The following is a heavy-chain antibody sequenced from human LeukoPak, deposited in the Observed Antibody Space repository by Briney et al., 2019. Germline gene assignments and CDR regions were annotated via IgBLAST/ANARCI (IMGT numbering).Heavy chain of an antibody. V-gene: IGHV3-21*01. CDR2: ISSSSSSYI. J-gene: IGHJ3*02. Sequence: GGSLRLSCAASGFTFSSYSMNWVRQAPGKGLEWVSSISSSSSSYIYYADSVKGRFTISRDNAKNSLYLQMNSLRAEDTAVYYCARTGYCSGGSCYNDYGDPSYDAFDIWGQGTMVTVSS. D-gene: IGHD2-15*01. CDR3: ARTGYCSGGSCYNDYGDPSYDAFDI. CDR1: GFTFSSYS.